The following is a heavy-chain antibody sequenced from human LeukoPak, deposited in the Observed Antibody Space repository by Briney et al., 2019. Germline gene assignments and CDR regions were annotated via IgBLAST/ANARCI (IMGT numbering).Heavy chain of an antibody. V-gene: IGHV1-46*01. D-gene: IGHD1-26*01. CDR1: GYTFTHYY. J-gene: IGHJ4*02. Sequence: ASVKVSCKASGYTFTHYYIHWVRQAPGQGLEWMGLIHPSAGSTSYAQKFQGRVSMTRDTSTSTVYMDVSSLRSDDTAVYYCARVVGRSYDRPYLDYWGQGTLVTVSS. CDR3: ARVVGRSYDRPYLDY. CDR2: IHPSAGST.